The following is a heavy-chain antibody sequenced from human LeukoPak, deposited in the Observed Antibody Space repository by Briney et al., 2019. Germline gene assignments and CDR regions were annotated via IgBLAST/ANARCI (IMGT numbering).Heavy chain of an antibody. Sequence: GGSLRLSCAASGFTLIRHEMNWVRQAPGKGLEWASFISRSGRNTDYADSVKGRFTISRDDAKNSLYLQLNSLRADDTAVYYCARDAPCTTSTCYKQIDSWGQGTLVTVSS. CDR3: ARDAPCTTSTCYKQIDS. CDR2: ISRSGRNT. V-gene: IGHV3-48*03. J-gene: IGHJ4*02. D-gene: IGHD2-2*02. CDR1: GFTLIRHE.